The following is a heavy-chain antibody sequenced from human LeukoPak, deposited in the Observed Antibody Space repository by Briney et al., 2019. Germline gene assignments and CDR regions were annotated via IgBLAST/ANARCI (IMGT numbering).Heavy chain of an antibody. J-gene: IGHJ4*02. CDR2: IRSKAYGGTT. Sequence: PGRSLRLSCTASGFTFGDYAMSWDRQAPGKGLEWVGFIRSKAYGGTTEYAASVKGRFTISRDDSKSIAYLQMNSLKTEDTAVYYCTRAPVGALDYWGQGTLVTVSS. D-gene: IGHD1-26*01. V-gene: IGHV3-49*04. CDR3: TRAPVGALDY. CDR1: GFTFGDYA.